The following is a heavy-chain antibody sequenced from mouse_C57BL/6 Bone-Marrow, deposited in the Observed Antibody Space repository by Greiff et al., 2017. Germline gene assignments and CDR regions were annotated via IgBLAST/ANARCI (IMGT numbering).Heavy chain of an antibody. V-gene: IGHV1-55*01. CDR3: ARRWDYFDY. Sequence: VQLQQPGAELVKPGASVKMSCKASGYTFTSYWITWVKQSPGQGLEWIGDIYPGSGSTNYNEKFKSKVTLTVDTSSSTAYMQLSSLTSEDSAVYYCARRWDYFDYWGQGTTRTVSS. J-gene: IGHJ2*01. CDR1: GYTFTSYW. CDR2: IYPGSGST. D-gene: IGHD1-1*02.